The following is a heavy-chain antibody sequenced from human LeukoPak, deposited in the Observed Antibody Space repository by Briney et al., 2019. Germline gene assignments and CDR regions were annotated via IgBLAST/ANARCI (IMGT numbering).Heavy chain of an antibody. CDR2: IIPILGIA. CDR3: ARVRRLRFGESYYFDY. D-gene: IGHD3-10*01. CDR1: GGTFSSYA. V-gene: IGHV1-69*04. J-gene: IGHJ4*02. Sequence: ASVKVSCKASGGTFSSYAISWVRQAPGQGLEWMGRIIPILGIANYVQKFQGRVTITVDKSTSTAYMELSSLRSEDTAVYYCARVRRLRFGESYYFDYWGQGTLVTVSS.